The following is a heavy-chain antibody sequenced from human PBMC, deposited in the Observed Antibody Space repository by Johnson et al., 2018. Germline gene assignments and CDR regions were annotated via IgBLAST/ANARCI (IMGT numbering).Heavy chain of an antibody. J-gene: IGHJ1*01. CDR2: INDSGTT. CDR1: RGSFSGYY. D-gene: IGHD6-19*01. CDR3: VRGLPDSSGWPAEYFQY. Sequence: QVQLQQWGAGLLKPSETLALTCGVSRGSFSGYYWGWIRQTPGKALEWIGQINDSGTTHHNPSLKSRVTISVDTSKNLFSLKLTSVTAAATAVYYCVRGLPDSSGWPAEYFQYWGQGTLVIVSS. V-gene: IGHV4-34*01.